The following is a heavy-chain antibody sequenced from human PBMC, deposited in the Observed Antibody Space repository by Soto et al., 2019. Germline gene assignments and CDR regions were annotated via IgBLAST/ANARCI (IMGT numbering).Heavy chain of an antibody. Sequence: GGSLRLSCAASGFAFSSFWMDWVRQAPGKGLEWVANINPDVSEKHYVDSVKGRFTISRDNAKNSLYLHMSSLTAEDSALYYCSRSLDSWGQGTRVIVSS. J-gene: IGHJ4*02. CDR2: INPDVSEK. CDR3: SRSLDS. V-gene: IGHV3-7*01. CDR1: GFAFSSFW.